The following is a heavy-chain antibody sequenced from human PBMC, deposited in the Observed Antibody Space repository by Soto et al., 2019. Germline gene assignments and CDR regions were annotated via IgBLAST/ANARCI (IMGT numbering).Heavy chain of an antibody. CDR1: GFSLSTNGAG. D-gene: IGHD3-10*01. CDR2: IYWDDDK. Sequence: QITLKESGPTLVKPTQTLTLTCTFSGFSLSTNGAGVGWIRQPPGKALEWLALIYWDDDKRYSPSLKSRLTITKDTAKNQVVLTMTNMDPVDTATYYCAHRRPVRMWFDRWGQGTQVTVSS. CDR3: AHRRPVRMWFDR. V-gene: IGHV2-5*02. J-gene: IGHJ5*02.